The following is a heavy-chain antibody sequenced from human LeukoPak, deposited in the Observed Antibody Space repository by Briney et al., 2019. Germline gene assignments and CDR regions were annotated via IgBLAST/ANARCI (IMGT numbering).Heavy chain of an antibody. D-gene: IGHD6-19*01. CDR3: ARGWTFKTPLGRVAGTSSRRGRYFDH. Sequence: SETPSLTCAVYGGSFSGYYWSWIRQSPGKGLEWIGEINHSGSTNYNPSLKSRVTISVDTSKNQFSLKMSSVTAADTAMYYCARGWTFKTPLGRVAGTSSRRGRYFDHWGQGTLVTVSS. V-gene: IGHV4-34*01. CDR1: GGSFSGYY. J-gene: IGHJ4*01. CDR2: INHSGST.